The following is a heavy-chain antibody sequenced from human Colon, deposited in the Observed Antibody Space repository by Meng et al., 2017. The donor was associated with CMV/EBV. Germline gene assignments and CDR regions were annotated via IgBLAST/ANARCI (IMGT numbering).Heavy chain of an antibody. V-gene: IGHV3-11*01. J-gene: IGHJ2*01. CDR3: AVQVGPTERYFDI. Sequence: GESLMLSCASSGFRFSDHFMHWIRHTPERGLEWLSYITPDSTTKYHADSVKGRFTVSRDNAKNLMYLQMNSLRAEDTAVYYCAVQVGPTERYFDIWGRGTLVTVSS. CDR1: GFRFSDHF. D-gene: IGHD1-26*01. CDR2: ITPDSTTK.